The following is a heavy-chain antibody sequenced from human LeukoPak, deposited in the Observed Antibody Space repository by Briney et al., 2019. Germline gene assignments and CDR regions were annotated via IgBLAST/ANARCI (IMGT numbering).Heavy chain of an antibody. Sequence: GASVKVSCKASGYTFTGYYMHWVRQAPGQGLEWMGRINPNSGGTNYAQKFQGRVTMTRDTSISTAYMGLSRLRSDDTAVYYCARVGVPYYDILTGWYFDLWGRGTLVTVSS. CDR3: ARVGVPYYDILTGWYFDL. J-gene: IGHJ2*01. V-gene: IGHV1-2*06. CDR1: GYTFTGYY. CDR2: INPNSGGT. D-gene: IGHD3-9*01.